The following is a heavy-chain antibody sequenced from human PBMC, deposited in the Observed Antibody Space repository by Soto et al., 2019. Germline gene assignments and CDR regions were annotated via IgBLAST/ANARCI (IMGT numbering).Heavy chain of an antibody. CDR3: ARGSYYAFDI. D-gene: IGHD1-26*01. J-gene: IGHJ3*02. Sequence: GGSLRLSCAASGFTFSSYEMNWVRQAPGKGLEWVSYISSSGSTIYYADSVKGRFTISRDNAKNSLYLQMNSLRAEDTAVYYCARGSYYAFDIWGKGTMVTVPS. CDR1: GFTFSSYE. CDR2: ISSSGSTI. V-gene: IGHV3-48*03.